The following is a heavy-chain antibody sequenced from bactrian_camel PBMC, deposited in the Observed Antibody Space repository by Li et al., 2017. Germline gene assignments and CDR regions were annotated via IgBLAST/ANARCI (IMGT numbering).Heavy chain of an antibody. D-gene: IGHD1*01. Sequence: HVQLVESGGGLVQVGGSLKLSCVAPRNIFNRAAMSWVRQAPGKERERVATIDSGGKPDYRHSIVKGRFSISKDNAKNTLFLQMNSLKPEDTAMYYCAARSVGWCPLFEHWLGKRAYTPGGYFANWGQGTQVTVS. J-gene: IGHJ6*01. CDR3: AARSVGWCPLFEHWLGKRAYTPGGYFAN. V-gene: IGHV3S53*01. CDR2: IDSGGKP. CDR1: RNIFNRAA.